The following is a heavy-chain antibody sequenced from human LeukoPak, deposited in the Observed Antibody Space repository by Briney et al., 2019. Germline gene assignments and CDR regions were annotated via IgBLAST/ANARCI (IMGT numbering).Heavy chain of an antibody. J-gene: IGHJ5*02. D-gene: IGHD2-8*02. CDR1: GFIFSNYA. V-gene: IGHV3-23*01. CDR2: IDSTGAYT. Sequence: QTGGSLRLSCAASGFIFSNYAMSWVRQAPGKGLEWVSAIDSTGAYTWYADSVKGRFTISKDSSKTILYLQMNSLRAEDAAVYFCAKEGVASGPWGQGTLVTVSS. CDR3: AKEGVASGP.